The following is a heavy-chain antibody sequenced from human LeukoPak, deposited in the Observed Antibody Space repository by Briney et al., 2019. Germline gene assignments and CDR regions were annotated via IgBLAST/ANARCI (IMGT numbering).Heavy chain of an antibody. J-gene: IGHJ4*02. V-gene: IGHV3-7*03. CDR1: GFTFSNYW. D-gene: IGHD3-10*01. CDR2: IKTDGSDR. CDR3: ARDSLIQYGSGSYWGFDY. Sequence: GGSLRLSCAASGFTFSNYWMSWVRQAPGKGPEWVGGIKTDGSDRYYVGSVKGRFTISRDNAKNSLYLQMNSLRAEDTAVYYCARDSLIQYGSGSYWGFDYWGQGILVTVSS.